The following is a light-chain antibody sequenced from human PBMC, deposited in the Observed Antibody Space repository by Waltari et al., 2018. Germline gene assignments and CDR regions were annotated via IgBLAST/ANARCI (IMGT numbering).Light chain of an antibody. CDR2: DVS. Sequence: QSALTQPASVSGSPGQSITLSCPGTSRDIDGYNALSWYHQHPAKAPKLLIYDVSQQPSGDSNRFPVSKSDTTASLTTAGLQAEDEADYYCSSYTRRTTYVFGTGTKVTVL. J-gene: IGLJ1*01. CDR1: SRDIDGYNA. CDR3: SSYTRRTTYV. V-gene: IGLV2-14*03.